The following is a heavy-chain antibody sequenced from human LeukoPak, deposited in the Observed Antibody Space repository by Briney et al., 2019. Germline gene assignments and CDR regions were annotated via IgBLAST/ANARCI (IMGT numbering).Heavy chain of an antibody. V-gene: IGHV3-33*01. CDR1: GFTFSSYG. Sequence: QPGRSLRLSCAASGFTFSSYGMHWVRQAPGKGLEWVAVIWYDGSNKYYADSVKGRFTISRDNSKNSLYLQMNSLRAEDTAVYYCARVRYYYDSSGYYPDYWGQGTLVTVSS. CDR3: ARVRYYYDSSGYYPDY. CDR2: IWYDGSNK. J-gene: IGHJ4*02. D-gene: IGHD3-22*01.